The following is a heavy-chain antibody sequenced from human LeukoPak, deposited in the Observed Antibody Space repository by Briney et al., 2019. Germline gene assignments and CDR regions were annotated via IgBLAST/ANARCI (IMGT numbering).Heavy chain of an antibody. CDR2: IIPIFGTA. V-gene: IGHV1-69*05. J-gene: IGHJ4*02. D-gene: IGHD4/OR15-4a*01. CDR1: GGTFSRYA. CDR3: ASGTMEPPFFDY. Sequence: SVKVSCKASGGTFSRYAISWVRQAPGQGLEWMGGIIPIFGTANYAQKFQGRVTITTDESTSTAYMELSSLRSEDTAVYYCASGTMEPPFFDYWGQGTLVTVSS.